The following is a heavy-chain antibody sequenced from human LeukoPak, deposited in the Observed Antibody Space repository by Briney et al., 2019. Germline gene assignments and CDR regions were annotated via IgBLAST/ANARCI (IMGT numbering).Heavy chain of an antibody. Sequence: GGSLRLSCVASGFTFNSYNVNWVRQAPGKGLEWVSSISNSSSYIYYADSVKGRFTISRDNAKNSLYLQMNSLRAEDTAVYYCARRGQYCSSTSCYAPDFWGQGALVTVSS. CDR3: ARRGQYCSSTSCYAPDF. J-gene: IGHJ4*02. V-gene: IGHV3-21*01. CDR1: GFTFNSYN. CDR2: ISNSSSYI. D-gene: IGHD2-2*01.